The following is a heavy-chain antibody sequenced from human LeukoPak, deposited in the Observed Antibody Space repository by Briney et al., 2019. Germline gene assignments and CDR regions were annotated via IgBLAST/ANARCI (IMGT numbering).Heavy chain of an antibody. Sequence: KSGGSLRLSCAASGFTFSSYSMNWVRQAPGKGLEWVSSISSSSSYIYYADSVKGRFTISRDNAKNSLYLQMNSLRAEDTAVYYCARDDRIAVAGTSDYRGQGTLVTVSS. D-gene: IGHD6-19*01. J-gene: IGHJ4*02. CDR3: ARDDRIAVAGTSDY. V-gene: IGHV3-21*01. CDR1: GFTFSSYS. CDR2: ISSSSSYI.